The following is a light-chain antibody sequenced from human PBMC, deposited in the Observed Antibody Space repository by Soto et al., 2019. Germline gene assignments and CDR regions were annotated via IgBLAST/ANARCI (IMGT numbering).Light chain of an antibody. Sequence: DIQMTQSPSSLSASVGDSVTITCRASQSISYYLNWYQQKPGKAPKLLVYAASSLQSGVPSRFSGSGSGTDFTLTISSLQPEDFATYYCQQSYSTPFTFGPGTKVDIK. J-gene: IGKJ3*01. CDR3: QQSYSTPFT. CDR2: AAS. V-gene: IGKV1-39*01. CDR1: QSISYY.